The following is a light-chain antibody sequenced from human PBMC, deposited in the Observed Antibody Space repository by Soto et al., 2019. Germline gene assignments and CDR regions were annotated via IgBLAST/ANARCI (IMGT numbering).Light chain of an antibody. CDR1: ENVGTN. Sequence: IVMTQSPATLSVSPGEGVTLSCRASENVGTNLAWYQQKPGQAPRLLIYGSSTRATGIPATFSGSGSGTEFHLTISSLQSADSAIYYCQQYNNWGLSFGGGTKVEIK. V-gene: IGKV3D-15*01. J-gene: IGKJ4*01. CDR2: GSS. CDR3: QQYNNWGLS.